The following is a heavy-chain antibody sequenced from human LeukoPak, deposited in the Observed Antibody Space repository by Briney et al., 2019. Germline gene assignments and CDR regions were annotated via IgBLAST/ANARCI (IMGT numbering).Heavy chain of an antibody. CDR3: ARGGGYCSGGSCLDKYYYYYYMDV. Sequence: WESLRLSCAASGFTFSSYSMNWVRQAPGKGLEWVSSISSSSSYIYYADSVKGRFTISRDNAKNSLYLKMNSLRAEDTAVYYCARGGGYCSGGSCLDKYYYYYYMDVWGKGTTVTVSS. V-gene: IGHV3-21*01. CDR2: ISSSSSYI. J-gene: IGHJ6*03. D-gene: IGHD2-15*01. CDR1: GFTFSSYS.